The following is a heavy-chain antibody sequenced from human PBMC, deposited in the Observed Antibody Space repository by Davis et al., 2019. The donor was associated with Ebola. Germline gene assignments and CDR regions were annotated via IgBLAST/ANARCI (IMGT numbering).Heavy chain of an antibody. CDR3: VRTTYGAPEY. D-gene: IGHD4-17*01. J-gene: IGHJ4*02. V-gene: IGHV3-30*03. CDR2: ISNDGSNQ. CDR1: GFSFNSYR. Sequence: LSLTCAATGFSFNSYRMHWVRQAPGKGLEWVAVISNDGSNQYYSDSVKGRFTISRNNAKSTLYLQMNSLTAEDTAVYYCVRTTYGAPEYWGQGTLVTVSS.